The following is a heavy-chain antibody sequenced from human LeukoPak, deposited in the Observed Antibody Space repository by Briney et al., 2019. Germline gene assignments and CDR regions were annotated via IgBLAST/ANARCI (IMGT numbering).Heavy chain of an antibody. V-gene: IGHV3-23*01. Sequence: GSLRLSCAASGFTFSSYAMSWVRQAPGKGLEWVSGISGSGGSTYYADSVKGRFTIFRDNSKNTLYLQMNSPRAEDTAVYHCANGWSPDYWGRGTLVTVSS. CDR2: ISGSGGST. D-gene: IGHD2-15*01. CDR1: GFTFSSYA. J-gene: IGHJ4*02. CDR3: ANGWSPDY.